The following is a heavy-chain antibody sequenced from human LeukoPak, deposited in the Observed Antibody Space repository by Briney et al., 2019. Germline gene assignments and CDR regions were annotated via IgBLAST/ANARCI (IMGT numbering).Heavy chain of an antibody. CDR3: AKGRAAGTRRGYYYGMDV. J-gene: IGHJ6*02. V-gene: IGHV3-23*01. CDR1: GFTFSSYA. CDR2: ISGSGGST. D-gene: IGHD6-13*01. Sequence: PGGSLRLSCAASGFTFSSYAMSWVRQAPGKGLEWVSAISGSGGSTYYADSVKGRFTISRDNSKNTLYLQMNSLRAEDTAVYYCAKGRAAGTRRGYYYGMDVWGQGTTVTVSS.